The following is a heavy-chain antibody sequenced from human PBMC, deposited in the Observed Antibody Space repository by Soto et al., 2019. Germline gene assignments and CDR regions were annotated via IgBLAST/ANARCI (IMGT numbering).Heavy chain of an antibody. CDR1: GGSISSSSYY. J-gene: IGHJ6*02. CDR2: IYYSGST. Sequence: SETLSLTCTVSGGSISSSSYYWGWIRQPPGKGLEWIGSIYYSGSTYYNPSLKSRVTISVDTSKNQFSLKLSSVTAADTAVYYCARNPKGVPWYYYGMDVWGQGTTVTVSS. V-gene: IGHV4-39*01. D-gene: IGHD3-10*01. CDR3: ARNPKGVPWYYYGMDV.